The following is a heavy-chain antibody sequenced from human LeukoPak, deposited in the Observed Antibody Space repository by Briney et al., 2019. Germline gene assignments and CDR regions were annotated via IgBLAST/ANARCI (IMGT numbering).Heavy chain of an antibody. Sequence: ASVKVSCKASGFTFTSSAMQWVRQARGQRLEWIGWIVVGSGNTNYAQKFQERVTITRDMSTSTAYMELSSLRSEDTAVYYCAAVGYRLQYYFDYWGQGTWSPSPQ. J-gene: IGHJ4*02. CDR1: GFTFTSSA. D-gene: IGHD4-11*01. CDR2: IVVGSGNT. CDR3: AAVGYRLQYYFDY. V-gene: IGHV1-58*02.